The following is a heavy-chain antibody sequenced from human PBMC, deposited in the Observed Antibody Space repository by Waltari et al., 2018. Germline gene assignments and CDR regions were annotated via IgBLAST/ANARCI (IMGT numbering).Heavy chain of an antibody. Sequence: QLQLQESGPGLVKPSETLSLTCTDSGGSISSSSYYWGWCRQPPGEGLEWIGSIDYSGSTYYNPSLKSRVTISVDTSKNQFSLKLSSVTAADTAVYYCARETITMIVVVIAGTFDYWGQGTLVTVSS. D-gene: IGHD3-22*01. CDR2: IDYSGST. CDR3: ARETITMIVVVIAGTFDY. J-gene: IGHJ4*02. V-gene: IGHV4-39*02. CDR1: GGSISSSSYY.